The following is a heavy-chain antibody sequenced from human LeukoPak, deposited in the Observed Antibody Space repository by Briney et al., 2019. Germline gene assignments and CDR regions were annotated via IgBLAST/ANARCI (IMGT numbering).Heavy chain of an antibody. Sequence: SETLSLTCAVYGGSFSGYYWSWIRQPPGKGLEWIGEINHSGSTNYNPSLKSRVTISVDTSKNQFSLKLSSVTAADTAVYYCARKMTRDYYYYYMDVWGKGTTVTVSS. V-gene: IGHV4-34*01. CDR1: GGSFSGYY. J-gene: IGHJ6*03. CDR3: ARKMTRDYYYYYMDV. D-gene: IGHD5-24*01. CDR2: INHSGST.